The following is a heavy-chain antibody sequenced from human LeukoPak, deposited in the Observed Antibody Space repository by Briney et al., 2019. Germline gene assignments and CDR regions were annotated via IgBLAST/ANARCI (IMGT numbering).Heavy chain of an antibody. V-gene: IGHV1-69*13. CDR3: ARGRDDYGDYSA. J-gene: IGHJ5*02. D-gene: IGHD4-17*01. CDR2: IIPIFGTA. CDR1: GGTFSSYA. Sequence: SVKVSCKASGGTFSSYAISWVRQAPGQGLEWMGGIIPIFGTANYAQKFQGRVTITADESTSTAYMELSSLRSEDTAVYYCARGRDDYGDYSAWGQGTLVTVSS.